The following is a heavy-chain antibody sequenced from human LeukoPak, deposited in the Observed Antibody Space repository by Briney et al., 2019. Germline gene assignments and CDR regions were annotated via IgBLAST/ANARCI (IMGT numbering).Heavy chain of an antibody. CDR3: ARALRDSCWYYEY. CDR2: TSFDGSNK. Sequence: GGSLRLSCAASGFTFNTFGMHWVRQAPGKGLEWMAVTSFDGSNKYYADSVKGRFTISRDNGKSSLYLQMNSLRAEDTALYYCARALRDSCWYYEYWGQGTLVTVSS. V-gene: IGHV3-30*03. CDR1: GFTFNTFG. D-gene: IGHD2-2*01. J-gene: IGHJ4*02.